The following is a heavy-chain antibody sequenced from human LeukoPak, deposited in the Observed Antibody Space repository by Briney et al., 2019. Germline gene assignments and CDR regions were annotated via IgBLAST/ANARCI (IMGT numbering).Heavy chain of an antibody. J-gene: IGHJ4*02. CDR3: YIGPRFDY. CDR2: ISYDGSNK. CDR1: GFTFSSYA. Sequence: PGGSLRLSCAASGFTFSSYAMHWVRQAPGKGLEWVAVISYDGSNKYYADSVKGRFTISRDNSKNTLYLQMTSLRAEDTAVYYCYIGPRFDYWGQGPLVTVSS. V-gene: IGHV3-30-3*01.